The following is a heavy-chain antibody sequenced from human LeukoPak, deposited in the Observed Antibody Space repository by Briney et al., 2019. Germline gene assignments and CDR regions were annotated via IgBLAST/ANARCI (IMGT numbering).Heavy chain of an antibody. D-gene: IGHD1-26*01. CDR3: AIGARDYFYYYMDV. Sequence: ASVKVSCKASGYTFTSYYMHWVRQAPGQGLEWMGIINPSGGSTTYAQKFQGTVTMTRDMSTSTVYVQLSSLRSEDTAVYYCAIGARDYFYYYMDVWGKGTTVIVSS. CDR1: GYTFTSYY. V-gene: IGHV1-46*01. J-gene: IGHJ6*03. CDR2: INPSGGST.